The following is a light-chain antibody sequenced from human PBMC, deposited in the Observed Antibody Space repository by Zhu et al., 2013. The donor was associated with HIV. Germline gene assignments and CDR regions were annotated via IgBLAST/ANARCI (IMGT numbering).Light chain of an antibody. Sequence: IQMTQSPSTLSASVGDRVTITCRASQNIDRWLAWYQQKAGKAPKLLIYAASSLQSGVPSRFSGSGSGTDFTLTISSLQPEDFATYYCQQSYSTPRTFGQRDQRWKSN. J-gene: IGKJ1*01. CDR1: QNIDRW. CDR3: QQSYSTPRT. V-gene: IGKV1-39*01. CDR2: AAS.